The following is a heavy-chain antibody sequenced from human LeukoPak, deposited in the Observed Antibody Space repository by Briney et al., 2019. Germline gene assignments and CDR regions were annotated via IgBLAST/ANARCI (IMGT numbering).Heavy chain of an antibody. D-gene: IGHD5-12*01. CDR1: GYTFTGNT. CDR2: INPNSGGT. Sequence: ASVKVSCKAAGYTFTGNTTHWGRQAPGQGLGWRRRINPNSGGTNSAQKFQGRVTMTRDTSTSTAYMELSRLTSDDTAVYYCAFLTTITHFDYWGQGTLVTVSS. V-gene: IGHV1-2*02. J-gene: IGHJ4*02. CDR3: AFLTTITHFDY.